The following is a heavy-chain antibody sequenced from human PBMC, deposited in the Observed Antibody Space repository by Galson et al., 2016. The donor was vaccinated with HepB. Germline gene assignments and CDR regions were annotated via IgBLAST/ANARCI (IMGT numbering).Heavy chain of an antibody. D-gene: IGHD1-26*01. Sequence: QSGAEVKKPGESLKISCKASGYIFTDYWIAWVRQMPGKGLEWMGRIYPRDSESRYSPSSEGQVTISVDESISTVYLQWTSLKASDTAMYYCARQGEYWDGNHDQYSHGLDVWGQGTTVTVSS. CDR1: GYIFTDYW. CDR3: ARQGEYWDGNHDQYSHGLDV. CDR2: IYPRDSES. J-gene: IGHJ6*02. V-gene: IGHV5-51*01.